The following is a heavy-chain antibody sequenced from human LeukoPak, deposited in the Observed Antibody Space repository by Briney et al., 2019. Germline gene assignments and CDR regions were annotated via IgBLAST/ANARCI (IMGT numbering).Heavy chain of an antibody. D-gene: IGHD5-12*01. CDR3: ARAKATHNWFDP. Sequence: GGSLRLSCAASGFTISSNYMSWLRQAPGKGLEWVSVIYSGGSTYYADSVKGRFTISRDNSKNTPYLQMNSLRAEDTAVYYCARAKATHNWFDPWGQGNLVTVSS. CDR2: IYSGGST. CDR1: GFTISSNY. V-gene: IGHV3-66*01. J-gene: IGHJ5*02.